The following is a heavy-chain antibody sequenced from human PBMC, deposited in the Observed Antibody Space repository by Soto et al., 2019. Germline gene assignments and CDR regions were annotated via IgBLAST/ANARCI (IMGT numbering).Heavy chain of an antibody. J-gene: IGHJ4*02. D-gene: IGHD1-7*01. V-gene: IGHV1-69*13. CDR2: IIPIFGTA. CDR1: GGTFSSYA. Sequence: SVKVSCKASGGTFSSYAISWVRQAPGQGLEWMGGIIPIFGTANYAQKFQGRVTITADESTSTAYMELSSLRSEDTAVYYCASLGELELQGPPIDYWGQGTLVTVSS. CDR3: ASLGELELQGPPIDY.